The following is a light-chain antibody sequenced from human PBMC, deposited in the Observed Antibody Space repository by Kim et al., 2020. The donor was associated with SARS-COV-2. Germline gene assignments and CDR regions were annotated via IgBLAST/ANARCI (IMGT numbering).Light chain of an antibody. J-gene: IGKJ4*01. CDR1: QSLLDSNGYNY. V-gene: IGKV2-28*01. Sequence: DIVLTQSPLSLPVTPGEPASISCRSSQSLLDSNGYNYLDWYLQRPGQSPQLLIYLGSNRASGVPDRFSGSGSGTDFTLKISRVEAEDVGLYYCMQIKQLPLTFGGGTKVDIK. CDR2: LGS. CDR3: MQIKQLPLT.